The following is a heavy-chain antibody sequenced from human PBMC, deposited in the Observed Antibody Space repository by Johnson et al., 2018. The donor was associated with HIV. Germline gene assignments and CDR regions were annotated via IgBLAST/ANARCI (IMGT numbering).Heavy chain of an antibody. V-gene: IGHV3-20*04. CDR2: INWNGGST. Sequence: VQLVESGGGLVKPGGSLRLSCAASGFTFDDYGMSWVRQAPGKGLEWVSGINWNGGSTGYADSVKGRFTISRDNAKKSLFLQMNSLRAEDTAVYYCARASYYYGSADIWGQGTMVTVSS. CDR1: GFTFDDYG. D-gene: IGHD3-10*01. CDR3: ARASYYYGSADI. J-gene: IGHJ3*02.